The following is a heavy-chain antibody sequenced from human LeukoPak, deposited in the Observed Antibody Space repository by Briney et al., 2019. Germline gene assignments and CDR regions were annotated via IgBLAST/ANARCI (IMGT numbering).Heavy chain of an antibody. Sequence: GGSLRLSCATSGFSLSRNGMHWVRQAPGQGLEWVAFILSDGSYEYYADSVKGRFTISRDTSRNTLFLQMNSLRTEDTAVYYCATSIRRITISSWGQGTLVTVSS. CDR1: GFSLSRNG. D-gene: IGHD3-3*01. V-gene: IGHV3-30*02. J-gene: IGHJ4*02. CDR2: ILSDGSYE. CDR3: ATSIRRITISS.